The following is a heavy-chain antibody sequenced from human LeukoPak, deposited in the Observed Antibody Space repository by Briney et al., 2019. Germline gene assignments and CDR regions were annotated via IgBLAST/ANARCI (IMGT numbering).Heavy chain of an antibody. D-gene: IGHD2-2*01. CDR3: AREADCSSTSCPPYYGMDV. CDR1: GFTFSSYA. V-gene: IGHV3-30-3*01. CDR2: ISYDGSNK. J-gene: IGHJ6*02. Sequence: GGSLRLSCAASGFTFSSYAMHWVRQAPGKGLEWVAVISYDGSNKYYADSVKGRFTISRDNSKNTLYLQMNSLRAEDTAVYYCAREADCSSTSCPPYYGMDVWGQGTAVTVSS.